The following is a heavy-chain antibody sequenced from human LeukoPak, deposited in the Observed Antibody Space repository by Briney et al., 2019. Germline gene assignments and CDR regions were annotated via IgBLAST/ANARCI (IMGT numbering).Heavy chain of an antibody. Sequence: SETLSLTCTVSGGSISSGGYYWSWIRQHPGKGLEWIGYIYYSGSTYYNPSLKSRVTISVDTSKNRFSLKLSSVTAADTAVYYCARVVVAALNWFDPWGQGTLVTVSS. CDR1: GGSISSGGYY. CDR3: ARVVVAALNWFDP. CDR2: IYYSGST. J-gene: IGHJ5*02. D-gene: IGHD2-15*01. V-gene: IGHV4-31*03.